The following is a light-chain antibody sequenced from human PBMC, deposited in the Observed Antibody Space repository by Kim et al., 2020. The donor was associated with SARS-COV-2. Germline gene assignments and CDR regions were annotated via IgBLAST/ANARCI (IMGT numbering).Light chain of an antibody. CDR3: QQRESWPLT. Sequence: WSPGRKATLSSRASRSVTANLAWYHQKPGQHPRLLTCDASNRATGIPGRFSGSGSGTEFTLTISSLEPEDFAVYYCQQRESWPLTFGGGTKVDIK. J-gene: IGKJ4*01. CDR1: RSVTAN. V-gene: IGKV3-11*01. CDR2: DAS.